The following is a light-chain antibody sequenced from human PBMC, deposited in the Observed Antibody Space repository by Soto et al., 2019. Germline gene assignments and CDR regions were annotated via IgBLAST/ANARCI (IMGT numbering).Light chain of an antibody. CDR2: AAS. CDR1: QSISSY. J-gene: IGKJ2*01. V-gene: IGKV1-39*01. Sequence: DIQVTQSPSSLSASVGDTVTITCRASQSISSYLNWYQQKPGKAPKLLIYAASSLQSGVPSRFSGSGSGTDFTLTISSLQPEDFATYYCQQSYSTPYTFGQGTKVDIK. CDR3: QQSYSTPYT.